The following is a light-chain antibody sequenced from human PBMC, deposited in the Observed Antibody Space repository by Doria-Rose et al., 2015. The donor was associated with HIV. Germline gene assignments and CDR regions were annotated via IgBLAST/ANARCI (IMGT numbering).Light chain of an antibody. CDR1: QSFSSTY. CDR2: DGS. Sequence: VLTQSPGTLSLSPGERATLPCRASQSFSSTYLAWYQQKPGQAPSLLIYDGSTRATGIPDRFSASGSGTDFTLTINRLEPEDFALYCCHQYGTSWTFGQGTKVEI. CDR3: HQYGTSWT. J-gene: IGKJ1*01. V-gene: IGKV3-20*01.